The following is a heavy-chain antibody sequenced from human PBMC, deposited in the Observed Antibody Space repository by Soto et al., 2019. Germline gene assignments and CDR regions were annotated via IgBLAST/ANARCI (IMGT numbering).Heavy chain of an antibody. CDR2: ISYDGSNK. V-gene: IGHV3-30*18. J-gene: IGHJ4*02. CDR1: GFTFSSYG. CDR3: AKDRTGGSHGDYFDY. D-gene: IGHD1-26*01. Sequence: GGSLRLSCAASGFTFSSYGMHWVRQAPGKGLEWVAVISYDGSNKYYADSVKGRFTISRDNSKNTLYLQMNSLRAEDTAVYYCAKDRTGGSHGDYFDYWGQGTLVTVSS.